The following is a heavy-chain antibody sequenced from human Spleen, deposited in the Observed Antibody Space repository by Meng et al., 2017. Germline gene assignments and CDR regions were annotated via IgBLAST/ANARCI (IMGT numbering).Heavy chain of an antibody. CDR2: IYYRGST. J-gene: IGHJ6*02. CDR3: ARDATTSRAYYYYGMDV. Sequence: GSLRLSCTVSGASISSYTYYWGWIRQPPGKGLEWIGSIYYRGSTYYNPSLKSRVTISVDTSKNQFSLNLSSVTAADTAVYYCARDATTSRAYYYYGMDVWGQGTTVTVSS. V-gene: IGHV4-39*07. D-gene: IGHD1-1*01. CDR1: GASISSYTYY.